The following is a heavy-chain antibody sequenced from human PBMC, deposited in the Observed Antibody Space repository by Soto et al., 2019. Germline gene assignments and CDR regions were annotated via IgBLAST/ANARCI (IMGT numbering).Heavy chain of an antibody. D-gene: IGHD6-19*01. J-gene: IGHJ4*02. V-gene: IGHV1-18*01. CDR1: GYTFTSYG. Sequence: ASAEVSCTPSGYTFTSYGISWVRQAPGQGLEWMGWISGYNGNTNYAQKLQGIVTMTTDTSTSTAYMELRSLRSDDTAVYYCGRDGASGWYEVGDYWGQGTLVTVSS. CDR2: ISGYNGNT. CDR3: GRDGASGWYEVGDY.